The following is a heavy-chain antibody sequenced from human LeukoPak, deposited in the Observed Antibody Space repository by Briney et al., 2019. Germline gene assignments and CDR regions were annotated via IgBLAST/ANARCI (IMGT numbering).Heavy chain of an antibody. V-gene: IGHV4-39*07. J-gene: IGHJ4*02. CDR1: GVSISSTDYY. CDR2: IYHSGST. D-gene: IGHD6-19*01. CDR3: ATALSVAGSFSFDY. Sequence: NPSETLSLTCIVSGVSISSTDYYWGWIRQPPGKGLEWIVYIYHSGSTYYNPSLKSRVTISVDRSKNQFSLKLSSVTAADTAVYYCATALSVAGSFSFDYWGQGTLVTVSS.